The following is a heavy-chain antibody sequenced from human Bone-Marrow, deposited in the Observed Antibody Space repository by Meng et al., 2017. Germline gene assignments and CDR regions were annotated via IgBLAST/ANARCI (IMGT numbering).Heavy chain of an antibody. J-gene: IGHJ3*02. V-gene: IGHV3-7*01. CDR3: ARDRAYSSFDI. CDR2: INPDGSEK. D-gene: IGHD2-21*01. CDR1: GFAFSNSW. Sequence: GESLKISCAASGFAFSNSWMNWVRLAPGKGLEWVASINPDGSEKYYVGSVKGRFTISRDNAKDSLYLQMNSLRAEDAAVYYCARDRAYSSFDIWGQGTMVTVSS.